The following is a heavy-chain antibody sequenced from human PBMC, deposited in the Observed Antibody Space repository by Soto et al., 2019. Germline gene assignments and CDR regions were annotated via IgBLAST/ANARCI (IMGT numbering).Heavy chain of an antibody. Sequence: EASVKVSCKASGYTFTSYGISWVRQAPGQGLEWMGWISAYNGNTNYAQKLQGRVTMTTDTSTSTAYMELRSLRSDDTAVYYCAREIRMYYDFWSGYWPPGYWGQGTLVTVSS. J-gene: IGHJ4*02. CDR3: AREIRMYYDFWSGYWPPGY. D-gene: IGHD3-3*01. CDR2: ISAYNGNT. V-gene: IGHV1-18*01. CDR1: GYTFTSYG.